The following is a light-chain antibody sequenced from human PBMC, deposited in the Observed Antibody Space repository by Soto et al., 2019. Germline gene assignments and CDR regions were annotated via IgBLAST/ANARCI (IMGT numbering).Light chain of an antibody. CDR1: QSVSSSY. CDR3: QQYYSSPLT. CDR2: GAS. J-gene: IGKJ1*01. V-gene: IGKV3-20*01. Sequence: EIVLTQSPGTLSLSPGERATLSCSASQSVSSSYLAWYQQKPGQAPRLLIYGASSRATGIPDRFSGSGSGTDFTLTISRLEPEDLAVYYCQQYYSSPLTFGQGTKVEIK.